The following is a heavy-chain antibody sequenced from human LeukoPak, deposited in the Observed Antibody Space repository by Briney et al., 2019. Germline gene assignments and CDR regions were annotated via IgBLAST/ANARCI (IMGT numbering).Heavy chain of an antibody. CDR1: GGSFSGYY. J-gene: IGHJ4*02. CDR3: AGGDYDSSGAGTDY. Sequence: PSETLSLTCAVYGGSFSGYYWSWIRQPPGKGLEWIGEINHSGSTNYNPSLKSRVTISVDTSKNQFSLKLSSVTAADTAVYYCAGGDYDSSGAGTDYWGQGTLVTVSS. D-gene: IGHD3-22*01. V-gene: IGHV4-34*01. CDR2: INHSGST.